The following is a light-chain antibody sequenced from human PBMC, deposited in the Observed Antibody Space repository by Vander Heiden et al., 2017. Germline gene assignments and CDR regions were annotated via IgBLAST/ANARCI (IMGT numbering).Light chain of an antibody. V-gene: IGKV2-28*01. CDR3: MQALQTPT. CDR1: QSLLHSNGYNY. Sequence: DPVMTQSPLSLPVTPGEPASISCRSSQSLLHSNGYNYLDWYLQKPGQSPQLLIYLGSNRASGVPDRFSGSGSGTDFTLKISRVEAEDVGVYYCMQALQTPTFGQGTKVEIK. CDR2: LGS. J-gene: IGKJ1*01.